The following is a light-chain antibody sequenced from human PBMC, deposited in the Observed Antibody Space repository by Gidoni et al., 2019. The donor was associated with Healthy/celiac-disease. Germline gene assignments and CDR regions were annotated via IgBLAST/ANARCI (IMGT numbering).Light chain of an antibody. J-gene: IGKJ5*01. CDR3: QQANSCPPN. Sequence: DIPMTQSPSSVSASVGDRVTITCRASQGISSWVAWYQQKPEKAPKLLIYAASSLQSGVPSRCSGSGSGTDFTITTSSLQPEDFATYYFQQANSCPPNFGQGTRLEIK. V-gene: IGKV1D-12*01. CDR1: QGISSW. CDR2: AAS.